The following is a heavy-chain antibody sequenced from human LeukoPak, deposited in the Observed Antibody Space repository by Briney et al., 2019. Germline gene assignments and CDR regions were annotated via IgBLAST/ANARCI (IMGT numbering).Heavy chain of an antibody. CDR3: ARESTGYNSSHYTDYNWFDP. J-gene: IGHJ5*02. D-gene: IGHD6-13*01. CDR1: GGTFSSYA. Sequence: SVKVSCKASGGTFSSYAISWVRQAPGQGLEWLGGIIPIFGTANCAQKFQGRVTITTDESTSTAYMELSSLRSEDTAVYYCARESTGYNSSHYTDYNWFDPWGQGTLVTVSS. CDR2: IIPIFGTA. V-gene: IGHV1-69*05.